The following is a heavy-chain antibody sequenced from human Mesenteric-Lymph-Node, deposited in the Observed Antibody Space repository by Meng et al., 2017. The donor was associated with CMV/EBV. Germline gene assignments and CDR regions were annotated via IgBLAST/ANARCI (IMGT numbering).Heavy chain of an antibody. Sequence: RGSLRLSCAASGFTFSSYAMSWVRQAPGKGLEWVSAISGSGGSTYYADSVKGRFTISRDNSKNTLYLQMNSLRAEDTAVYYCASQWLARTYYFDYWGQGTLVTVSS. CDR3: ASQWLARTYYFDY. D-gene: IGHD6-19*01. CDR1: GFTFSSYA. V-gene: IGHV3-23*01. CDR2: ISGSGGST. J-gene: IGHJ4*02.